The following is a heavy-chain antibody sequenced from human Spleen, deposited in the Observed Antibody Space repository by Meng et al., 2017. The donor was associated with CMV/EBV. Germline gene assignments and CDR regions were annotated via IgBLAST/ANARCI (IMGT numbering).Heavy chain of an antibody. V-gene: IGHV4-30-4*08. CDR1: GGSISSGDYY. Sequence: TVSGGSISSGDYYWSWVRQPPGKGLEWIGYIYYSGSTYYNPSLKSRVTISVDTSKNQFSLKLSSVTAADTAVYYCARAAERSGPVDYWGQGTLVTVSS. D-gene: IGHD3-10*01. CDR2: IYYSGST. CDR3: ARAAERSGPVDY. J-gene: IGHJ4*02.